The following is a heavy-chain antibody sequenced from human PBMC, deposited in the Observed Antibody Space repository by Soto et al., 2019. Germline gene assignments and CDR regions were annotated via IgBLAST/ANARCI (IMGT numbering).Heavy chain of an antibody. CDR2: SSIDGVNK. CDR3: ARARRSSSWTANA. V-gene: IGHV3-30*02. CDR1: GFNFSAYG. D-gene: IGHD3-10*01. J-gene: IGHJ5*02. Sequence: QVQLLESGGGVVQPGGSLRLSCEVSGFNFSAYGMNWVRQAPDKGLEWVAFSSIDGVNKYNADSVKGRFTISRDNTKNTLYLQMSSLREGDTGVHYCARARRSSSWTANAWGPGTLVTVSS.